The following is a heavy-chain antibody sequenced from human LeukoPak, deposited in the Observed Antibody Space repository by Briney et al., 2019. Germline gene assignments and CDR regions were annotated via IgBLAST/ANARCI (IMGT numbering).Heavy chain of an antibody. CDR3: AMGPRGGWSDY. CDR2: INHSGST. D-gene: IGHD6-19*01. V-gene: IGHV4-34*01. CDR1: GGSFSGYY. Sequence: PSETLSLTCAVYGGSFSGYYWSWIRQPPGKGLEWIGEINHSGSTNYNPSLKSRVTISVGTSKNQFSLKLSSVTAADTTVYYCAMGPRGGWSDYWGQGTLVTVSS. J-gene: IGHJ4*02.